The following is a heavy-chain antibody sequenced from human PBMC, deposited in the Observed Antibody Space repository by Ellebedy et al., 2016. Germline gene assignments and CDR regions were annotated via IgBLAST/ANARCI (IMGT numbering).Heavy chain of an antibody. CDR3: AREGGGVGRYYYYYYGMDV. J-gene: IGHJ6*02. D-gene: IGHD3-16*01. CDR2: ISAYNGNT. Sequence: ASVKVSCXASGYTFTSYGISWVRQAPGQGLEWMGWISAYNGNTNYAQKLQGRVTMTTDTSTSTAYMELRSLRSDDTAVYYCAREGGGVGRYYYYYYGMDVWGQGTTVTVSS. V-gene: IGHV1-18*04. CDR1: GYTFTSYG.